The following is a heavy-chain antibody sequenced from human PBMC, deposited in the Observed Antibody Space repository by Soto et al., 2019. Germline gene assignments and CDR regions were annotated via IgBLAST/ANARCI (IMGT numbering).Heavy chain of an antibody. D-gene: IGHD2-2*01. CDR3: ARRVPAAPNLLDP. J-gene: IGHJ5*02. Sequence: SETWSLTCTVSGGSISSGTWWSWVRQPPGRGLEWIGEIYHSRSPNYNPSLKRRVTMSVDKSKNLFSLRLSSVTAADSALYYCARRVPAAPNLLDPWGQGTLVTVSS. CDR1: GGSISSGTW. CDR2: IYHSRSP. V-gene: IGHV4-4*02.